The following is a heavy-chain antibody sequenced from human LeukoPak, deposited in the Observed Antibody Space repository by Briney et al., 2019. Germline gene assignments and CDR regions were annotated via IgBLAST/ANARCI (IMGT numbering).Heavy chain of an antibody. CDR3: ARLSGDYVWGSYRPYFDY. Sequence: PGGSLRLSCAASGFTFSSYWMSWVRQAPGKGLEWVANIKQDGSEKYYVDSVKGRFTISRDNAKNSLYLQMNSLRAEDMAVYYCARLSGDYVWGSYRPYFDYWGQGTLVTVSS. V-gene: IGHV3-7*01. J-gene: IGHJ4*02. CDR1: GFTFSSYW. D-gene: IGHD3-16*02. CDR2: IKQDGSEK.